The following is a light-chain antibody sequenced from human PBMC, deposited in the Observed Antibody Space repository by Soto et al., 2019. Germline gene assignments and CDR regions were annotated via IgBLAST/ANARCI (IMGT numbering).Light chain of an antibody. CDR1: SSNIGNNY. V-gene: IGLV1-51*01. CDR2: GNN. J-gene: IGLJ2*01. CDR3: GTWDSSLSAVV. Sequence: QSALTQPPSVSAAPGQKVTISCSGSSSNIGNNYVSWYQQLPGTAPKLLIYGNNKRPSGIPDRFSGSKSGTSATLGITGLQTGDEADYYCGTWDSSLSAVVFGGGTKLTVL.